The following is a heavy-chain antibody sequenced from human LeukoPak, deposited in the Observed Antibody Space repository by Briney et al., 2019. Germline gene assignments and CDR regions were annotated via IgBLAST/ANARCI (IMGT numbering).Heavy chain of an antibody. D-gene: IGHD4-11*01. CDR3: ARGVGVYSNYPTYYYYYYMDV. J-gene: IGHJ6*03. CDR2: INHSGST. CDR1: GGSFRGYY. Sequence: PSETLSLTXAVYGGSFRGYYWSWIRQPPGKGLEWIGEINHSGSTNYIPSLKSRVTISVDTSKNQFSLKLSSVTAADTAVYYCARGVGVYSNYPTYYYYYYMDVWGKGTTVTVSS. V-gene: IGHV4-34*01.